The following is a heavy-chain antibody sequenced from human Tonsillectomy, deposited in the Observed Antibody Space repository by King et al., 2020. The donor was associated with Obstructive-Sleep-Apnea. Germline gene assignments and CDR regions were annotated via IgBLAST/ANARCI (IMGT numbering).Heavy chain of an antibody. CDR3: ARAVTSVGGFGKYYFDY. V-gene: IGHV1-8*01. CDR1: GYTFTSYD. Sequence: QLVQSGAEVKKPGASVKVSCKASGYTFTSYDINWVRQATGQGLEWMGWMNPNSGNTGYAQKFQGRVTMTRHTPISTAYMGLSSLRSEDTAVYYFARAVTSVGGFGKYYFDYWGQGTLVTVSS. J-gene: IGHJ4*02. D-gene: IGHD1-26*01. CDR2: MNPNSGNT.